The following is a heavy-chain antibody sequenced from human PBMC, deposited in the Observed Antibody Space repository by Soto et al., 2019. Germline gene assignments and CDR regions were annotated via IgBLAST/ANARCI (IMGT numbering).Heavy chain of an antibody. J-gene: IGHJ3*02. V-gene: IGHV3-30-3*01. CDR1: GFTFSSYA. Sequence: GSLRLSCAASGFTFSSYALLWVRQAPGKGLECVAVISYDGSNKYYADSVKGRFTISRDNSKNTLYLQMNSLRAEDTAVFYCARGGHYYDSSGRGDVFDIWGQGTMVTVSS. D-gene: IGHD3-22*01. CDR3: ARGGHYYDSSGRGDVFDI. CDR2: ISYDGSNK.